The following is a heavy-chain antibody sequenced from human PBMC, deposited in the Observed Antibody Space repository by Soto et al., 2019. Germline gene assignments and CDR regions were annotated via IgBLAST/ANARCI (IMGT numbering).Heavy chain of an antibody. J-gene: IGHJ4*02. CDR1: GFTFSSYW. V-gene: IGHV3-7*01. Sequence: EVQLVESGGGLVQPGGSLRVSCAASGFTFSSYWMSWVRQAPGKGLEWVANIKPDGSEKYYVDSVKGRFTISRDNAKNSLYLQTNSLRAEDTAVYFCASSDYSKNGYWGQGTLVTVSS. CDR3: ASSDYSKNGY. D-gene: IGHD4-4*01. CDR2: IKPDGSEK.